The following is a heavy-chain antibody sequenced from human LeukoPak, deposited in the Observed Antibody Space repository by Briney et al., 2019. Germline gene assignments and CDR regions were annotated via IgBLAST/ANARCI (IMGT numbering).Heavy chain of an antibody. V-gene: IGHV3-64*05. J-gene: IGHJ4*02. Sequence: GGSLRLSCSASGFTFKPYAMHWVRQAPGRGLEYVSSINTNGANTYYADSVKGRFTISRDNSRNTVYVQMNSLTPEDTAVYYCVKGLDYSSSQVDSWGQGTLVTVSS. CDR1: GFTFKPYA. CDR2: INTNGANT. D-gene: IGHD6-6*01. CDR3: VKGLDYSSSQVDS.